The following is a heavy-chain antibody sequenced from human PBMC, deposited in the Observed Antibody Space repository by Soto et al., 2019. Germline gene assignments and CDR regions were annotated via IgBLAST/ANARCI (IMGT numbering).Heavy chain of an antibody. V-gene: IGHV6-1*01. D-gene: IGHD6-19*01. Sequence: PSRTLSLTCAISGDSVSSNTAAWNWIRSSPSRGLEWLGRTYYRSNWRHDYAVSVKSRITVNPDTSKNHFSLQLNSVTPDDTAVYYCARGVAGRGFDLWGQGTLGTVS. J-gene: IGHJ4*02. CDR2: TYYRSNWRH. CDR1: GDSVSSNTAA. CDR3: ARGVAGRGFDL.